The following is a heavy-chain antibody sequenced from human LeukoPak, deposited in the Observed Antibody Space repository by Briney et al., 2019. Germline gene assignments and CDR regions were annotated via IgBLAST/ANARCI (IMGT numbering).Heavy chain of an antibody. J-gene: IGHJ4*02. CDR1: GGSISSYY. Sequence: SETLSLTCTGSGGSISSYYWSWIRQPARKGLEWIGRIYTSGSTNYNPSLKSRVTMSVDTSKNQFSLKLSSVTAADTAVYYCARDIEYYDSSGFPTYYFDYWGQGTLVTVSS. CDR3: ARDIEYYDSSGFPTYYFDY. D-gene: IGHD3-22*01. V-gene: IGHV4-4*07. CDR2: IYTSGST.